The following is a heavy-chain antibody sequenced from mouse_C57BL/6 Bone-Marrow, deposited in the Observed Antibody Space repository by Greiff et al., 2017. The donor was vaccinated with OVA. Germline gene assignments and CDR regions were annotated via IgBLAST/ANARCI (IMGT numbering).Heavy chain of an antibody. CDR1: GFNIKDDY. CDR3: TFYGSSNYFDY. CDR2: IDPENGDT. J-gene: IGHJ2*01. Sequence: VQLQQSGAELVRPGASVKLSCTASGFNIKDDYMHWVKQRPEQGLEWIGWIDPENGDTEYASKIQGKATITADTSSNTAYLQLSSLTSEDTAVYYCTFYGSSNYFDYWGQGTTLTVSS. D-gene: IGHD1-1*01. V-gene: IGHV14-4*01.